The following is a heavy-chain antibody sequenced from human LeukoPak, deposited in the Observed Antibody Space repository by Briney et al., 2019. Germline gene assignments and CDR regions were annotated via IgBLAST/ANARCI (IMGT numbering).Heavy chain of an antibody. CDR1: GYTFTGYY. CDR3: ARDRDGSGWWLPFDY. Sequence: VASVKVSCKASGYTFTGYYMHWVRQAPGQGLECMGWINPNSGGTNYAQKFQGRVTMTRDTSISTAYMELSRLRSDDTAVYYCARDRDGSGWWLPFDYWGQGTLVTVSS. V-gene: IGHV1-2*02. CDR2: INPNSGGT. J-gene: IGHJ4*02. D-gene: IGHD5-12*01.